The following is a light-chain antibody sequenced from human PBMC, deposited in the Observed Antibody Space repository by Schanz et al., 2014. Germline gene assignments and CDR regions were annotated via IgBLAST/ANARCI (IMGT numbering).Light chain of an antibody. J-gene: IGKJ1*01. V-gene: IGKV3-20*01. CDR2: GAS. CDR3: QHYSMSPL. CDR1: QSVGNE. Sequence: EIVMTQSPATLSVSPGERATLSCRASQSVGNELAWYQQKPGQAPNVLIYGASRRATGIPDRFSGSGSGTDFTLTISRLEPEDFAVYYCQHYSMSPLFGQGTRVEI.